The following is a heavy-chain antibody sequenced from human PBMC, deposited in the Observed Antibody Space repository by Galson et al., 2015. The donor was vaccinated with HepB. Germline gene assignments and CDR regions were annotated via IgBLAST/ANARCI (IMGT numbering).Heavy chain of an antibody. D-gene: IGHD3-9*01. J-gene: IGHJ6*02. CDR1: GFTFSNAW. V-gene: IGHV3-15*07. CDR3: TAPGGAGYKIYYYYSMDV. CDR2: IKSKTDGGTT. Sequence: SLRLSCAASGFTFSNAWMNWVRQAPGKGLEWVGRIKSKTDGGTTDYAAPVKGRFTISRDDSKNTLYLQMNSLKTEDTAVYYCTAPGGAGYKIYYYYSMDVWGQGTTVTVSS.